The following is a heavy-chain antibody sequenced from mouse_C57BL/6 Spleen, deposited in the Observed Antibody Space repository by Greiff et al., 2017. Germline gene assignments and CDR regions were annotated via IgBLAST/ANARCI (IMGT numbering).Heavy chain of an antibody. V-gene: IGHV1-55*01. CDR3: ARPTGSYWYFDV. CDR2: IYPGSGST. CDR1: GYTFTSYW. D-gene: IGHD1-1*01. Sequence: VQLQQPGAELVKPGASVKMSCKASGYTFTSYWITWVKQRPGQGLEWIGDIYPGSGSTNYNEKFKSKATLTVDTSSSTAYMQLSSLTSEDSAVYYCARPTGSYWYFDVWGTGTTVTVSS. J-gene: IGHJ1*03.